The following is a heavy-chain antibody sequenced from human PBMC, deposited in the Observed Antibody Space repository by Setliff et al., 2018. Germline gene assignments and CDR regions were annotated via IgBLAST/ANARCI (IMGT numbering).Heavy chain of an antibody. D-gene: IGHD3-10*01. J-gene: IGHJ1*01. CDR2: IWSDGNNQ. Sequence: GGSLRLSCGASGFTFSTHAMHWVRQAPGKGLEWVAMIWSDGNNQFYPGFVKGRFTVSRDNAKNSLFLQMNNLRAEDTALYYCASSSGWIPWIQHWGPGTLVTVSS. V-gene: IGHV3-33*03. CDR1: GFTFSTHA. CDR3: ASSSGWIPWIQH.